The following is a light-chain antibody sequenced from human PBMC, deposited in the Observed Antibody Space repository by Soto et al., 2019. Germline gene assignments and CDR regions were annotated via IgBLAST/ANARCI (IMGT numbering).Light chain of an antibody. V-gene: IGLV2-23*02. Sequence: QSALTQPASVSGAPGQSITISCTGTSSDVGKYTFVSWYGQHPGKAPKLIIFEVNKRPSGVSNRFHGSKSGNTASLTISGLQDEGEANYYCCLYGGSNNYVVFGGGTKLTVL. CDR2: EVN. J-gene: IGLJ2*01. CDR1: SSDVGKYTF. CDR3: CLYGGSNNYVV.